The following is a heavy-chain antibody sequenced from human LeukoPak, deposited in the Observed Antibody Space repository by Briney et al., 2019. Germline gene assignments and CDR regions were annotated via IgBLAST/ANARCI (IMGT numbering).Heavy chain of an antibody. V-gene: IGHV3-53*01. CDR3: ARVSAVAVPATIQANWYFDL. Sequence: GGSLRLSCVASGFIVSSNYMSWVRQAPGKGLEWVSIIYSGGFTYYADSVKCRFTMSRDNSKNTLYLQMNSLRVEDTAVYYCARVSAVAVPATIQANWYFDLWGRGTLVSVSS. J-gene: IGHJ2*01. CDR2: IYSGGFT. D-gene: IGHD2-2*02. CDR1: GFIVSSNY.